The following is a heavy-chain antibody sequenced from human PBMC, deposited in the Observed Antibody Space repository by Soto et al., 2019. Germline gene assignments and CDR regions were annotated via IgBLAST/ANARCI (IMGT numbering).Heavy chain of an antibody. J-gene: IGHJ6*03. CDR2: TYYRSKWYN. CDR1: GDSVSSNSAA. V-gene: IGHV6-1*01. D-gene: IGHD2-2*01. CDR3: ARESVVVVPAAMHYYYYYMDV. Sequence: PSQTLSLTCAISGDSVSSNSAAWNWIRQSPSRGLEWLGRTYYRSKWYNDYAVSVKSRITINPDTSKNQFSLQLNSVTPEDTAVYYCARESVVVVPAAMHYYYYYMDVWGKGTTVTVSS.